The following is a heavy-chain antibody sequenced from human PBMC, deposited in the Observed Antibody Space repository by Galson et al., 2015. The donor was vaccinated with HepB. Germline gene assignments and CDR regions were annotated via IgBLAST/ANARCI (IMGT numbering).Heavy chain of an antibody. V-gene: IGHV2-5*02. CDR2: IYWDDDK. CDR3: AHSTYYYGSGSYPFDY. Sequence: PALVKPTQTLTLTCSFSGFSLSTSGVGVGWIRQPPGKALEWLTLIYWDDDKRYSPSLKSRLTITKDTSKNQVVLTMTNMDPVDTATYYCAHSTYYYGSGSYPFDYWGQGTLVTVSS. CDR1: GFSLSTSGVG. D-gene: IGHD3-10*01. J-gene: IGHJ4*02.